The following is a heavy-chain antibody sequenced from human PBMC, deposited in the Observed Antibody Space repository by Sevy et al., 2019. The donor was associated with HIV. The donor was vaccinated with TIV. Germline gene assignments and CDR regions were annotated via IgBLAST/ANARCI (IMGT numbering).Heavy chain of an antibody. Sequence: GGSLRLSCAASGFTFSSYAMSWVRQAPGKGLEWVSAISGSGGSTYHADSVKGRFTISRDNSKNTLYLQMNSLRAEDTAVYYCAKEGTTMVRGVIIKPDNWFDPWGQGTLVTVSS. J-gene: IGHJ5*02. CDR3: AKEGTTMVRGVIIKPDNWFDP. CDR1: GFTFSSYA. D-gene: IGHD3-10*01. V-gene: IGHV3-23*01. CDR2: ISGSGGST.